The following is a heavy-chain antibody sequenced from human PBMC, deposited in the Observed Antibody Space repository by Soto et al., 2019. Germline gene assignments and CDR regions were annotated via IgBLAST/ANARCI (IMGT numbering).Heavy chain of an antibody. CDR2: ISSSSSYI. J-gene: IGHJ5*02. CDR1: GFTFSSYS. D-gene: IGHD7-27*01. V-gene: IGHV3-21*01. CDR3: ARDKWGAWRVFDP. Sequence: GGSLRLSCAASGFTFSSYSMNWVRQAPGKGLEWVSSISSSSSYIYYADSVKGRFTISRDNAKNSLYLQMNSLRAEDTAVYYCARDKWGAWRVFDPWGQGTLVTVSS.